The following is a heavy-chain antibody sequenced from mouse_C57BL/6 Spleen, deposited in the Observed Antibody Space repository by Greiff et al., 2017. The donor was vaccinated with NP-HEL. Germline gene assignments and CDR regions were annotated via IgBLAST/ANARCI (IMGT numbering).Heavy chain of an antibody. CDR1: GYSITSGYD. CDR2: ISYSGST. V-gene: IGHV3-1*01. Sequence: EVQLQQSGPGMVKPSQSLSLTCTVTGYSITSGYDWHWIRHFPGNKLEWMGYISYSGSTNYNPSLKSRISITHDTSKNHFFLKLNSVTTEDTATYYCARGRESLFAYWGQGTLVTVSA. CDR3: ARGRESLFAY. J-gene: IGHJ3*01.